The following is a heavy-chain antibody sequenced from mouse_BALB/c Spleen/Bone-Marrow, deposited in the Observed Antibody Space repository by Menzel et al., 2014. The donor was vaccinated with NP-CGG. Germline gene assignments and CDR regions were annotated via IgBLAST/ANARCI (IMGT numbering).Heavy chain of an antibody. J-gene: IGHJ1*01. CDR3: ARWLLLYFDV. V-gene: IGHV1S81*02. CDR2: IIPSNGRT. Sequence: QVQLQQSGAELVKPVASVKLSCKASGYTFTSYWMHWVKQRPGQGLEWIGEIIPSNGRTNYNEKFKSKATLTVDTSSNAAYLQPSSLKSEDSEVYFGARWLLLYFDVWGAGTTVTVSS. D-gene: IGHD2-3*01. CDR1: GYTFTSYW.